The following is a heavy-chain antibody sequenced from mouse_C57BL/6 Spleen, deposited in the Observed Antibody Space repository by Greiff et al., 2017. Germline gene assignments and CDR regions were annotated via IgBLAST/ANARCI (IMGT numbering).Heavy chain of an antibody. CDR2: ISSKSSNYAT. CDR1: GFTFNTYA. CDR3: VRDIYDGYYGCDY. D-gene: IGHD2-3*01. J-gene: IGHJ2*01. Sequence: EVHLVESGGGLVQPKGSLKLSCAASGFTFNTYAMHWVRQAPGTGLEWVARISSKSSNYATYYADSVKDRFTIYRDDSQSRLYLQMNNLKTEDTAMYYCVRDIYDGYYGCDYGGQGTTLTVSS. V-gene: IGHV10-3*01.